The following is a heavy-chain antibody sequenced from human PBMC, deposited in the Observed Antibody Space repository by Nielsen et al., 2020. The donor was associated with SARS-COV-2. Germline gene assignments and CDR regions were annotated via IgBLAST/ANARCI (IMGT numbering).Heavy chain of an antibody. J-gene: IGHJ6*02. D-gene: IGHD2-2*01. CDR1: GFTFSSYG. CDR3: AKDRLYCSSTSCYAAGMDV. V-gene: IGHV3-30*18. CDR2: ISYDGSNK. Sequence: GESLNISCAASGFTFSSYGMQWVRQAPGKGLEWVAVISYDGSNKYYAGSVKGRFTISRDNSKNTLYLQMNSLRAEDTAVYYCAKDRLYCSSTSCYAAGMDVWGQGTTVTVSS.